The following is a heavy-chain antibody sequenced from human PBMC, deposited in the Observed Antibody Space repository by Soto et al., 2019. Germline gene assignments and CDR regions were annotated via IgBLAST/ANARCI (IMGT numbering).Heavy chain of an antibody. V-gene: IGHV1-3*01. CDR3: AREGSGWYLGAFDI. CDR2: INAGNGNT. Sequence: QVQLVQSGAEVKKPGASVKVACKASGYTFTSYAMHWVRQAPGQRLEWMGWINAGNGNTKYSQKFQGRVTITRDTSASTAYMELSSLRSEDTAVYYCAREGSGWYLGAFDIWGQGTMVTVSS. D-gene: IGHD6-19*01. J-gene: IGHJ3*02. CDR1: GYTFTSYA.